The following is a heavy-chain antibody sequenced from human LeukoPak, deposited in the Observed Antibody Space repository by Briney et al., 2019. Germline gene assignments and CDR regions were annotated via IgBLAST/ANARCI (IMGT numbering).Heavy chain of an antibody. Sequence: SETLSLTCTVSGGSISSYYWSWIRQPAGKGLEWIGRIYTSGSTNYNPSFKSRVTMSVGTSKNQFSLKLSSVTAADTAVYYCARDPGYYGSGTRGAFDIWGQGTMVTVSS. CDR1: GGSISSYY. V-gene: IGHV4-4*07. CDR3: ARDPGYYGSGTRGAFDI. CDR2: IYTSGST. D-gene: IGHD3-10*01. J-gene: IGHJ3*02.